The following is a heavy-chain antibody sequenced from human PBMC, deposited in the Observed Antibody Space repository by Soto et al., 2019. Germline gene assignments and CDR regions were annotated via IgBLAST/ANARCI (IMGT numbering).Heavy chain of an antibody. CDR1: GFTFSSDG. CDR3: AKGLSLSGSASEI. CDR2: MWYDGSNT. D-gene: IGHD3-3*01. V-gene: IGHV3-33*06. J-gene: IGHJ3*02. Sequence: PGGSLRLSCAASGFTFSSDGMHRFRPAPGKGLLWVAVMWYDGSNTYYAASVKGRFTISRDNSKNTLYLQMNSLRAEDTAVYFCAKGLSLSGSASEIWGRGTMVTVSS.